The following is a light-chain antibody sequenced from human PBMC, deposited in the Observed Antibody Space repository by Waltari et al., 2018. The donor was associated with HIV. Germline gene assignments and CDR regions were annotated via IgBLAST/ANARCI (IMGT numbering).Light chain of an antibody. J-gene: IGKJ4*01. V-gene: IGKV3-11*01. CDR3: QQRSNRLT. CDR1: QGVSSY. CDR2: DAS. Sequence: DIVLTQSPATLSLSPGERATLSCRASQGVSSYLAWYQQKPGQAPRVLIYDASNSATGIPARFSGSGSGTDFTLTISSLEPEGCAVYCCQQRSNRLTFGGGTKVESK.